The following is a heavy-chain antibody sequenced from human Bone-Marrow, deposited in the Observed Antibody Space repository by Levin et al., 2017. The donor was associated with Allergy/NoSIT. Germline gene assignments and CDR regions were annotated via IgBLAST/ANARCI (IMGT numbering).Heavy chain of an antibody. CDR1: GFTFNGYT. Sequence: GESLEISCAASGFTFNGYTMSWVRQAPGKGLEWVSFISSTSSDIYYAESVKGRFTISRDNAKNSLYLQMNSLRADDTAVYYCASDLPAATSWGQGTLVTVSS. CDR3: ASDLPAATS. J-gene: IGHJ4*02. CDR2: ISSTSSDI. V-gene: IGHV3-21*01. D-gene: IGHD2-2*01.